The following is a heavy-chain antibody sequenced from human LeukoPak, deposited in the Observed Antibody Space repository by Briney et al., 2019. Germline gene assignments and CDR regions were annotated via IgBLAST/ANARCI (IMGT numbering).Heavy chain of an antibody. Sequence: GGSLRLSCAASGFIFTNYFMSWVRQAPGKGLEWVASIKHDGSEKYYVDSVRGRFTISRDNTMNSLYLQMSSLRAEDTAVYYCAREGQFSGYDSPGGYWGQGTLVTVSS. CDR3: AREGQFSGYDSPGGY. V-gene: IGHV3-7*01. J-gene: IGHJ4*02. CDR1: GFIFTNYF. CDR2: IKHDGSEK. D-gene: IGHD5-12*01.